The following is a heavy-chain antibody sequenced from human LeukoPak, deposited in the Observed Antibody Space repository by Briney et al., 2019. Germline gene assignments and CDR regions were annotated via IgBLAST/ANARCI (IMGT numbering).Heavy chain of an antibody. CDR1: GFTFSNYG. Sequence: GGSLRLSCAASGFTFSNYGMHWVRQAPGKGLEWVAVISYDGSNKYYADSVKGRFTISRDNSKNTLYLQMNSLRAEDTAVYYCAKSVYSSSWYGAFDIWGQGTMVTVSS. V-gene: IGHV3-30*18. J-gene: IGHJ3*02. CDR2: ISYDGSNK. CDR3: AKSVYSSSWYGAFDI. D-gene: IGHD6-13*01.